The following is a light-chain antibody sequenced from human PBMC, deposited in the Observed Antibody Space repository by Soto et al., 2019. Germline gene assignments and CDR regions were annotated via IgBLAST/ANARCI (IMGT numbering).Light chain of an antibody. CDR1: QSVSSTY. V-gene: IGKV3-20*01. Sequence: EIVLTQSPGTLSLSPGERATLSCRASQSVSSTYLGWYHQKPGQAPRLLIYGASSRATGIPDRFSGSGSGTDFTLTISRLEPEDFEVYYCKQYGNSPNTFGQGTKVEIK. CDR2: GAS. J-gene: IGKJ1*01. CDR3: KQYGNSPNT.